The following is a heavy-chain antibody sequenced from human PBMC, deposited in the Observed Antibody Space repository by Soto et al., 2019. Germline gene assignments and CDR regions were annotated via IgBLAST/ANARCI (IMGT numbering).Heavy chain of an antibody. V-gene: IGHV1-69*01. CDR3: ARESSGVVNPYDSSGYYYVGWFDP. CDR2: IIPIFGTA. J-gene: IGHJ5*02. Sequence: QVQLVQSGAEVKKPGSSVKASCKASGGTFSSYAISWVRQAPGQGLEWMGGIIPIFGTANYAQKFQGRVTITADESTSTAYMELSSLRSEDTAVYYCARESSGVVNPYDSSGYYYVGWFDPWGQGTLVTVSS. D-gene: IGHD3-22*01. CDR1: GGTFSSYA.